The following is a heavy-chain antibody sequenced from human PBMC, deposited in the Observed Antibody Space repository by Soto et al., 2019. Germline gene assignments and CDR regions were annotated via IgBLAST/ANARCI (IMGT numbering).Heavy chain of an antibody. CDR3: AYLPCSGGSGYWFSDAGMDG. CDR1: GFSLSTSGVG. J-gene: IGHJ6*02. Sequence: QITLKESGPTLVKPTQTLTLTCTFSGFSLSTSGVGVAWIRQPPGKALEWLALIYWDDDKRYRPSLETRLTVTKDTSKNQVVVSMTNMDSVDTATYYCAYLPCSGGSGYWFSDAGMDGWGQGTTVPVSS. D-gene: IGHD2-15*01. V-gene: IGHV2-5*02. CDR2: IYWDDDK.